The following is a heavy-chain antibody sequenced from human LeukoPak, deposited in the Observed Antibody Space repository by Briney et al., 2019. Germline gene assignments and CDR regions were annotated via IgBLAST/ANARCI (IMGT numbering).Heavy chain of an antibody. J-gene: IGHJ4*02. CDR1: GFALDALA. CDR3: SRNGLVDFDY. V-gene: IGHV3-49*04. CDR2: IRRRAYGGAA. Sequence: GRSLSLSCTTSGFALDALATTWVRQPAGHGLEWVGFIRRRAYGGAAEYAASVKGRFIISRDDSKGIAYLQMNSLKTEDTAVYYCSRNGLVDFDYWGQGSRVIVSP.